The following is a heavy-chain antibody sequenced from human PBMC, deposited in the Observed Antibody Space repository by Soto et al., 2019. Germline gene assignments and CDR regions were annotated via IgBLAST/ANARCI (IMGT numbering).Heavy chain of an antibody. CDR2: IIPILGIA. V-gene: IGHV1-69*08. CDR1: GGTFSSYT. D-gene: IGHD5-12*01. Sequence: QVQLVQSGAEVKKPGSWVKVSCKASGGTFSSYTISWVRQAPGQGLEWMGRIIPILGIANYAQKFQGRVTITADKSTSTAYMELSSLRSEDTAVYYCARDGYSGYDWRPIDFDYWGQGTLVTVSS. J-gene: IGHJ4*02. CDR3: ARDGYSGYDWRPIDFDY.